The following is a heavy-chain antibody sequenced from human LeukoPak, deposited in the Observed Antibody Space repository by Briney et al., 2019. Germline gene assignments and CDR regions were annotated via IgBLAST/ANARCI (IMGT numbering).Heavy chain of an antibody. CDR3: AKDQYSNTPLGSDY. J-gene: IGHJ4*02. V-gene: IGHV3-23*01. CDR1: GFTFSSYA. D-gene: IGHD4-11*01. CDR2: ITGSGDTT. Sequence: PGGSLRLSCAASGFTFSSYAMTWVRQAPGKGLEWVSVITGSGDTTYYTDSVKGRFTISRDNSKNTQYLQMNSLRAEDTAVYYCAKDQYSNTPLGSDYWGQGTLVTVSS.